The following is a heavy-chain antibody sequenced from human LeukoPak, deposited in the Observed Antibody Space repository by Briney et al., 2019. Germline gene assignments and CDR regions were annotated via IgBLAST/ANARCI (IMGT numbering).Heavy chain of an antibody. J-gene: IGHJ4*02. Sequence: GGSLRLSCAASGFTFSSYAMSWVRQAPGKGLEWASAISGSGGSTYYADSVKGRFTISRDKSKNTLYVQMNSLRAEDTAVYYCAKGKDYYLDYWGQGTLVTVSS. CDR3: AKGKDYYLDY. CDR1: GFTFSSYA. CDR2: ISGSGGST. D-gene: IGHD3-10*01. V-gene: IGHV3-23*01.